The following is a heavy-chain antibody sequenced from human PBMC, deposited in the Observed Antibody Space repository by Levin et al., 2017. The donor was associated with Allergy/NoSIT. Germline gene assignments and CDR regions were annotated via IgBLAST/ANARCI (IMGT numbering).Heavy chain of an antibody. D-gene: IGHD6-13*01. Sequence: AGGSLRLSCAASGFTFDDYGMSWVRQAPGKGLEWVSGINWNGGSTGYADSVKGRFTISRDNAKNSLYLQMNSLRAEDTALYYCARVDSSSWVKWFDPWGQGTLVTVSS. CDR3: ARVDSSSWVKWFDP. CDR1: GFTFDDYG. CDR2: INWNGGST. V-gene: IGHV3-20*04. J-gene: IGHJ5*02.